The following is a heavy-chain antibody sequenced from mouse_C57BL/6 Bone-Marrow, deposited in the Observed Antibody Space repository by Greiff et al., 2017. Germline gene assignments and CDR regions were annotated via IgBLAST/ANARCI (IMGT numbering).Heavy chain of an antibody. V-gene: IGHV5-12*01. CDR2: ISNGGGST. J-gene: IGHJ4*01. CDR1: GFTFSDYY. CDR3: ARHAPYDGYAMDY. Sequence: EVKLVESGGGLVQPGGSLKLSCAASGFTFSDYYMYWVRQTPEKRLEWVAYISNGGGSTYYPDTVKGRFTISRDNAKNTLYLQMSRLTSEDTAMYYCARHAPYDGYAMDYWGQGTSVTVSS. D-gene: IGHD2-3*01.